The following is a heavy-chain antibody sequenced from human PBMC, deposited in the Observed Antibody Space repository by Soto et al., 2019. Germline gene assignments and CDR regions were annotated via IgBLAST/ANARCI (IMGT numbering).Heavy chain of an antibody. CDR1: GDSVSSNSAA. V-gene: IGHV6-1*01. D-gene: IGHD6-19*01. J-gene: IGHJ3*02. Sequence: QIQLQQSVPGLVKPSQTLSLTCAISGDSVSSNSAAWNWIRQSPSRGLEWLGRTYYRSTWLNDYALSVKSRMFINPYTSRNQFLLHLNSVTPEDAAVDYCSREVAGTCAFDIWGQVTVVTVS. CDR3: SREVAGTCAFDI. CDR2: TYYRSTWLN.